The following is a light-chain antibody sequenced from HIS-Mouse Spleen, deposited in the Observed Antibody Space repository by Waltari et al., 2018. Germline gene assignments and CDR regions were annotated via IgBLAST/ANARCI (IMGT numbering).Light chain of an antibody. CDR1: SSDAGGYNY. Sequence: QSALTQPASVSGSPGQSITISCTGTSSDAGGYNYVSLYQQHPGKAPKLMIYEVSNRPSGVSNRFSGSKSGNTASLTISGLQAEDEADYYCSSYTSSSTPVVFGGGTKLTVL. V-gene: IGLV2-14*01. J-gene: IGLJ2*01. CDR3: SSYTSSSTPVV. CDR2: EVS.